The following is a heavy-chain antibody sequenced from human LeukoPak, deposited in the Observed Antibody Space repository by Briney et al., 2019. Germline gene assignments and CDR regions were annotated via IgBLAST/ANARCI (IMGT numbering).Heavy chain of an antibody. V-gene: IGHV3-21*01. Sequence: KPGGSLRLSCAASGFTFSSYSVTWVRQAPGKRLEWVSSITGSSTYIDYADSVKGRFTISRDNAKNSLYLQMNSLRAEDTAVYYCARDLNFWSSYSTRGFDYWGQGTLVTVSS. CDR1: GFTFSSYS. D-gene: IGHD3-3*01. CDR2: ITGSSTYI. J-gene: IGHJ4*02. CDR3: ARDLNFWSSYSTRGFDY.